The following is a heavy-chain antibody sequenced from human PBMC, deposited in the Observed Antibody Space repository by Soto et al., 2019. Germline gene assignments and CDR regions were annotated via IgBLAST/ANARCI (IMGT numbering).Heavy chain of an antibody. CDR1: GGSFSGYY. J-gene: IGHJ4*02. V-gene: IGHV4-34*02. CDR3: ARGPVGGITKEGYFAH. CDR2: ISQSGTI. Sequence: QVQLQQWGAGLLKPSETLSLTCAVYGGSFSGYYWNWIRQPPGKGLEWIGEISQSGTINDNPSLKSRVTLSVDASKSQFSLRLTSVTAADTAVYYCARGPVGGITKEGYFAHWGQGSLLTVSS. D-gene: IGHD3-9*01.